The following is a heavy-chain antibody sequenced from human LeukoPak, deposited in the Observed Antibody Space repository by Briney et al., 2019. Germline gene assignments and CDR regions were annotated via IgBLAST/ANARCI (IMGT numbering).Heavy chain of an antibody. CDR2: INPSGGST. CDR1: GYTFTSYY. D-gene: IGHD6-13*01. Sequence: ASVTVSCTASGYTFTSYYMHWVRQAPGQGLEWMGIINPSGGSTSYAQKFQGRVTMTRVTSTSTVYMELSSLRSEDTAVYYCAREVPGRGPPRIAAAVRFDPWGQGTLVTVSS. CDR3: AREVPGRGPPRIAAAVRFDP. J-gene: IGHJ5*02. V-gene: IGHV1-46*01.